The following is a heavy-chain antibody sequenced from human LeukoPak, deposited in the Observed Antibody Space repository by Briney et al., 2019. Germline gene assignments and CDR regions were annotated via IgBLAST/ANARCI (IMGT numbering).Heavy chain of an antibody. CDR1: GFTFNSYA. J-gene: IGHJ3*02. D-gene: IGHD3-3*01. Sequence: GGSLRLSCAASGFTFNSYAVHWVRQAPGKGLEWVAVISYDGSNKYYADSVKGRFTISRDNSKNTLYLQMNGLRAEDTAVYYCARDRKYYDFWSGYYTDAFDIWGQGTMVTVSS. CDR3: ARDRKYYDFWSGYYTDAFDI. CDR2: ISYDGSNK. V-gene: IGHV3-30*04.